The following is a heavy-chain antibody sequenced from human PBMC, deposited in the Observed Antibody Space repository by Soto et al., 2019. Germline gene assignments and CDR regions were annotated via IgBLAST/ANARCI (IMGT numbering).Heavy chain of an antibody. V-gene: IGHV1-69*13. CDR3: ARDGYDFWSGSTHTFDY. J-gene: IGHJ4*02. D-gene: IGHD3-3*01. CDR2: IIPIFGTA. CDR1: GGTFSSYA. Sequence: ASVKVSCKASGGTFSSYAISWVRQAPGQGLEWMGGIIPIFGTANYAQKFQGRVTITADESTSTAYMELSSLRSEDTAVYYCARDGYDFWSGSTHTFDYWGQGTLVTSPQ.